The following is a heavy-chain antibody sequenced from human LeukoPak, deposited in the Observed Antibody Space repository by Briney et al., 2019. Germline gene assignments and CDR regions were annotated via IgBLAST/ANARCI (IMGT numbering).Heavy chain of an antibody. CDR1: GGSISSNGYY. CDR2: IYISGST. J-gene: IGHJ4*02. D-gene: IGHD3-3*01. V-gene: IGHV4-39*07. CDR3: ARSPDFWSGYSDY. Sequence: PSETLSLTCTVSGGSISSNGYYWGWIRQPPGKGLEWIGRIYISGSTNYNPSLKSRVTISVDTSKNQFSLKLSSVTAADTAVYYCARSPDFWSGYSDYWGQGTLVTVSS.